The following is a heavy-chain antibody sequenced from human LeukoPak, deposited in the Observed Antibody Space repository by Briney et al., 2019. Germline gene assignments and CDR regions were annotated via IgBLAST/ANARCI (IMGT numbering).Heavy chain of an antibody. J-gene: IGHJ4*02. D-gene: IGHD6-13*01. CDR3: AKDLGAAAGGFDY. V-gene: IGHV3-66*01. CDR2: MYTGGGR. CDR1: GFSVSNYY. Sequence: GGSLRLSCAASGFSVSNYYMSWVRQPPGKGLEWVSVMYTGGGRYYGDSVKGRFTISRDNSKNTLYLQMNSLRAEDTAVYYCAKDLGAAAGGFDYWGQGTLVTVSS.